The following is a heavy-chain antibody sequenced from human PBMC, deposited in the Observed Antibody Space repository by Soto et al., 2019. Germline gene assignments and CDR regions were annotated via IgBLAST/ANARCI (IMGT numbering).Heavy chain of an antibody. D-gene: IGHD3-10*01. V-gene: IGHV1-69*19. CDR1: GGTFNTYA. CDR2: ISPMFGAA. J-gene: IGHJ4*02. CDR3: AREVQVHTPAFVY. Sequence: QVQLVQSGAEMKKPGSSVKVSCQSSGGTFNTYAMNWVRQAPGQGPEWMGDISPMFGAANYAPKFQGRVTITVDASTGTSYMQLSSLTSEDTALYFCAREVQVHTPAFVYWGQGTLVTVSS.